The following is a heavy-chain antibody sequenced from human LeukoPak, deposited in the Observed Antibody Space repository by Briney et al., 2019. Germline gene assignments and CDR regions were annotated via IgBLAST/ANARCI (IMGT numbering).Heavy chain of an antibody. CDR2: ISGSGGST. CDR3: AKKLAFFSNYDY. D-gene: IGHD4-11*01. V-gene: IGHV3-23*01. J-gene: IGHJ4*02. CDR1: GFTFSSYA. Sequence: GGSLRLSCTASGFTFSSYAMSWVREAPRKGLEWVSTISGSGGSTYYADSVKGRFTISRDNSKNTLYLQMNSLRAEDTAVYYCAKKLAFFSNYDYWGQGTLVTVSS.